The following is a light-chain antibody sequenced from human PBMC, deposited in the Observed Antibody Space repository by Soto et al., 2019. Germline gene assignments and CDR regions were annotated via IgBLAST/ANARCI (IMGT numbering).Light chain of an antibody. J-gene: IGLJ1*01. V-gene: IGLV2-14*01. CDR1: SSDVGGYNY. CDR3: RSYSSSSTLFV. Sequence: QSALTQPASVSGSPGQSITISCTGTSSDVGGYNYVSWYQQHPGKAPTLMIDEVSNRPSGVSNRFSGSKSGNTASLTISGLQAEDEADYYCRSYSSSSTLFVFGTGTKLTVL. CDR2: EVS.